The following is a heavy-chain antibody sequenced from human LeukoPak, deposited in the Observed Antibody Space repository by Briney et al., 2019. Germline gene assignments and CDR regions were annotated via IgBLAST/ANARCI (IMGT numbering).Heavy chain of an antibody. CDR3: AKIPAQAAADNWNYYYYMDV. D-gene: IGHD1-1*01. CDR2: IYYSGST. V-gene: IGHV4-39*07. CDR1: GGSISSSSYY. Sequence: SETLSLTCTVSGGSISSSSYYWGWIRQPPGKGLEWIGSIYYSGSTYYNPSLKSRVTISVDTSKNQFSLKLSSVTAADTAVYYCAKIPAQAAADNWNYYYYMDVWGKGTTVTISS. J-gene: IGHJ6*03.